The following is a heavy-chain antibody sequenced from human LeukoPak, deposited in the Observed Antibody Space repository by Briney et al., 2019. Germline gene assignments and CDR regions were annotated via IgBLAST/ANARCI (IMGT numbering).Heavy chain of an antibody. D-gene: IGHD3-10*01. CDR1: GYTFTSYG. CDR2: ITAYNDNT. Sequence: ASVKVSCKASGYTFTSYGISWVRQAPGQGLEWMGWITAYNDNTNYAQKLQGRVTMTTDTSTSTAHMELRSLRSDDTAVYYCARALLWFGEPSHIDYWGQGTLVTVSS. J-gene: IGHJ4*02. CDR3: ARALLWFGEPSHIDY. V-gene: IGHV1-18*01.